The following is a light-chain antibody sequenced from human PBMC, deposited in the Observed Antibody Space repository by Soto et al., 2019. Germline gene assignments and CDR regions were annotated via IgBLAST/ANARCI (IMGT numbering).Light chain of an antibody. J-gene: IGKJ1*01. V-gene: IGKV1-5*03. Sequence: DIQMTQSPSTLSASVGDRLIITCLASQSISSWLAWYQQKAGQAPNLLIYQASSLESGVPSRFRGSGSGTDFTLTISSLQPDDFAPYYCQHYNSYSEAFGQGTKVDIK. CDR1: QSISSW. CDR3: QHYNSYSEA. CDR2: QAS.